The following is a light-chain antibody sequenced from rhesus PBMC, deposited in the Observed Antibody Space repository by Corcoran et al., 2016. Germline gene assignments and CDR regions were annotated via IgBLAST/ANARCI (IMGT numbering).Light chain of an antibody. Sequence: DIQMTQSPSSLSASVGDRVTITCRASQGITNDLAWYQQKPGETPNLLFYEASTLQSGIPSRFSGIGSGTDFTLTICSLHSEDFATFYCRQYYSLPWTFGLGTKREVK. V-gene: IGKV1-25*01. J-gene: IGKJ1*01. CDR1: QGITND. CDR3: RQYYSLPWT. CDR2: EAS.